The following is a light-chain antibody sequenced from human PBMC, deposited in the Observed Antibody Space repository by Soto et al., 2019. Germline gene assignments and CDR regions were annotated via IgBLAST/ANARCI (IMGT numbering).Light chain of an antibody. J-gene: IGKJ1*01. V-gene: IGKV1-5*03. Sequence: DIQMTQSPSTLSGSVGDRVTITCWASQTISSWLAWYQQKPWKAPKLLIYKASTLKSGVPSRFSGSGSGTEFTLTISSLQPDDSATYYCQQYSYYRTFGQGTRWIS. CDR1: QTISSW. CDR2: KAS. CDR3: QQYSYYRT.